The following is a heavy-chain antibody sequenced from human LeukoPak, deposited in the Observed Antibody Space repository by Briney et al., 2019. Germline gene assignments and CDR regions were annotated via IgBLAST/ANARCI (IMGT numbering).Heavy chain of an antibody. Sequence: GGSLRLSCTASGFTFRNYAMTWVRQAPGKGLEWVSTISGSGGTTYYADSVKGRLSISRDNSKNTLSLQMNSLIAEDTAVYYCAKPSSIVIVPTALQRSLDYWGQGALVTVSS. CDR1: GFTFRNYA. CDR2: ISGSGGTT. CDR3: AKPSSIVIVPTALQRSLDY. D-gene: IGHD2/OR15-2a*01. V-gene: IGHV3-23*01. J-gene: IGHJ4*02.